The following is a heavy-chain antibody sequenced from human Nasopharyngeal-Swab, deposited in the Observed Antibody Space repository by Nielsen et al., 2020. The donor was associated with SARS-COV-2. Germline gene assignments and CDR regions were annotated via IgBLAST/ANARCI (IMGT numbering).Heavy chain of an antibody. J-gene: IGHJ3*02. CDR3: ARDGYSYDDAFDI. CDR2: ISGSGAHT. CDR1: GFTLSNYA. Sequence: GESLKISCAASGFTLSNYAMTWVRQAPGRGLEWVSSISGSGAHTYYADSVKGRFTISRDNSNNTLYLQMNSLRPDDTAVYYCARDGYSYDDAFDIWGQGTLVTVSS. V-gene: IGHV3-23*01. D-gene: IGHD5-18*01.